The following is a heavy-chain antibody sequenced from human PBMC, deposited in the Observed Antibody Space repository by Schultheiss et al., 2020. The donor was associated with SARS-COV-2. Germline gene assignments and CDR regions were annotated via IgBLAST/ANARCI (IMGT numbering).Heavy chain of an antibody. Sequence: GGSLRLSCAASGFTFDDYAMHWVRQAPGKGLEWVSGISWNSGSIGYAASVKGRFTISRDNAKNSLYLQMNSLRGEDTGVYYCARDLGEWFGEFDYWGQGTLVTVSS. D-gene: IGHD3-10*01. CDR3: ARDLGEWFGEFDY. V-gene: IGHV3-9*01. CDR1: GFTFDDYA. J-gene: IGHJ4*02. CDR2: ISWNSGSI.